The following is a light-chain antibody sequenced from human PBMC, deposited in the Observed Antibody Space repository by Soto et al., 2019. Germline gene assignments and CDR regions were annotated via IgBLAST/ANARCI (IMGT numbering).Light chain of an antibody. CDR2: GAS. CDR3: QQYGSSPYT. V-gene: IGKV3-20*01. Sequence: EIVLTQFPGTLSLSPGERATLSCRASQSVSLNYLAWYQQKPGQTPRLLMYGASSRATGIPDRFSAGGSGTDFTLTITRLEPEDFAVYYCQQYGSSPYTFGQGTKLEIK. J-gene: IGKJ2*01. CDR1: QSVSLNY.